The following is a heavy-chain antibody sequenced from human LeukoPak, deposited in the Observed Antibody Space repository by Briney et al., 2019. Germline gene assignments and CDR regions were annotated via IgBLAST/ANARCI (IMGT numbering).Heavy chain of an antibody. CDR1: GFTFSSYG. CDR2: IWSDGSKK. V-gene: IGHV3-30*02. J-gene: IGHJ6*03. D-gene: IGHD3-10*01. CDR3: VRGKQNMDV. Sequence: PGGSLRLSCVASGFTFSSYGMHWVRQAPGKGLEWVAFIWSDGSKKYYADSVKGRFTISRDNSKNTLCLQMNSLRTEDTALYYCVRGKQNMDVWGKGTTVTISS.